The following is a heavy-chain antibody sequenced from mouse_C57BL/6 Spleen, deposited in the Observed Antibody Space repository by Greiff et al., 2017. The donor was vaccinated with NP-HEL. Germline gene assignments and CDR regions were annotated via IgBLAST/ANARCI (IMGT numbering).Heavy chain of an antibody. J-gene: IGHJ4*01. CDR2: IDPEDDET. CDR1: GFNIKDYY. V-gene: IGHV14-2*01. CDR3: APAAVGFYAMDY. Sequence: DVQLQESGAELVKPGASVKLSCTASGFNIKDYYMHWVKQRTEQGLEWIGRIDPEDDETKYAPKFQGKATITADTSSNTAYLQLSSLTSEDTAVYYCAPAAVGFYAMDYWGQGTSVTVSS. D-gene: IGHD1-1*01.